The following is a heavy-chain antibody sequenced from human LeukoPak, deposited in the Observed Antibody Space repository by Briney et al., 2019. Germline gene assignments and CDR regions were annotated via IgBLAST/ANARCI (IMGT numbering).Heavy chain of an antibody. V-gene: IGHV1-69*13. CDR1: GGTFSSYA. D-gene: IGHD3-22*01. CDR2: IIPIFGTA. J-gene: IGHJ2*01. Sequence: SVEVSCKASGGTFSSYAISWVRQAPGQGLEWMGGIIPIFGTANYAQKFQGRVTITADEFTSTAYMELSSLRSEDTAVYYCARVGTFDSSGYYPSYWYFDLWGRGTLVTVSS. CDR3: ARVGTFDSSGYYPSYWYFDL.